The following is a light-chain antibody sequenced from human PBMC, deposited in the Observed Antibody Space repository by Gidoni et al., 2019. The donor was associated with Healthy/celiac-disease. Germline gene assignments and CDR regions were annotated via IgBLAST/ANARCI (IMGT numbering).Light chain of an antibody. CDR1: QTVSSY. J-gene: IGKJ3*01. Sequence: EIVLTQSPATLSLNPGERATLPCRASQTVSSYLAWYQQKPGQAPRLLIYDASNRATGIPARFSGSRSGTDFTLTISSLEPEDFAVYYSQQRSNWPPYPTFGPGTKVDIK. CDR3: QQRSNWPPYPT. V-gene: IGKV3-11*01. CDR2: DAS.